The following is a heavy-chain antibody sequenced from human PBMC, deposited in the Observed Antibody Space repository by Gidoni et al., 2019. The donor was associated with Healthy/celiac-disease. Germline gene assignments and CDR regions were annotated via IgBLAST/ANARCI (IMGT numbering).Heavy chain of an antibody. CDR2: IYYSGST. J-gene: IGHJ5*02. D-gene: IGHD2-15*01. V-gene: IGHV4-59*01. CDR3: ARAAVVPNWFDP. CDR1: GGSISSYY. Sequence: QVQLQESGPGLVKPSETMSLTCTGSGGSISSYYWSWLRQPPGKGLEWIGYIYYSGSTNYNPSLKSRVTISVDTSKNQCSLKLSSVTAADTAVYYCARAAVVPNWFDPWGQGTLVTVSS.